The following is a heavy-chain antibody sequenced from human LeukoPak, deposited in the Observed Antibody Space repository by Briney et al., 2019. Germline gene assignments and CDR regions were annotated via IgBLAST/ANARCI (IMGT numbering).Heavy chain of an antibody. Sequence: PSETLSLTCTVSGGSISSSSYYWGWIRQPPGKGLEWIGSIYYSGSTYYNPSLKSRVTISVDTSKNQFSLKLSSVTAADTAVYYCARGPPPTYSSGWYRGYYYGMDVWGQGTTVTVSS. CDR1: GGSISSSSYY. D-gene: IGHD6-19*01. J-gene: IGHJ6*02. V-gene: IGHV4-39*01. CDR3: ARGPPPTYSSGWYRGYYYGMDV. CDR2: IYYSGST.